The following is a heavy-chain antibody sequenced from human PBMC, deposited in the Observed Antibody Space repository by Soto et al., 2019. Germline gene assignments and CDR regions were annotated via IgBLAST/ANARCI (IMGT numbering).Heavy chain of an antibody. V-gene: IGHV1-69*12. CDR2: IIPIFGTP. Sequence: QVQLVQSGAEVKKPGSSVKVSCKASGGTFSSYAISWVRQAPGQGLEWMGGIIPIFGTPDYAQKFKGRVTITADESTSTAYMELSSLRSEDTAVYYCAFTLSANYYYGMDVWGQGTTVTVSS. J-gene: IGHJ6*02. D-gene: IGHD3-16*01. CDR1: GGTFSSYA. CDR3: AFTLSANYYYGMDV.